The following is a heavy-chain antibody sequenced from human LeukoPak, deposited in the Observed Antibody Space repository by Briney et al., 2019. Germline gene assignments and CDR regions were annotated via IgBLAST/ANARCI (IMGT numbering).Heavy chain of an antibody. V-gene: IGHV3-30*18. CDR1: GFTFSSYG. J-gene: IGHJ4*02. Sequence: GGTLRLSCAASGFTFSSYGMSWVRQAPGKGLEWVAVISYDGSNKYYADSVKGRFAISRDNSKNTLYLQMNSLRAEDTAVYYCAKDNPYGGNSGEEYFDYWGQGTLVTVSS. CDR3: AKDNPYGGNSGEEYFDY. D-gene: IGHD4-23*01. CDR2: ISYDGSNK.